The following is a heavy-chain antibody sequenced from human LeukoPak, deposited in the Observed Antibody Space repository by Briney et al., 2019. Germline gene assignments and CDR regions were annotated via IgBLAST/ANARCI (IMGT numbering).Heavy chain of an antibody. V-gene: IGHV3-23*01. Sequence: PRGSLRLSCAVSGFTFSSYWMHWVRQAPGKGLEWVSAISGSGDSTYYADSVKGRFTISRDNSKNTLYLQMNSLRAEDTAVYYCAKDPHVLRFLEWLSAFDYWGQGTLVTVSS. D-gene: IGHD3-3*01. J-gene: IGHJ4*02. CDR2: ISGSGDST. CDR1: GFTFSSYW. CDR3: AKDPHVLRFLEWLSAFDY.